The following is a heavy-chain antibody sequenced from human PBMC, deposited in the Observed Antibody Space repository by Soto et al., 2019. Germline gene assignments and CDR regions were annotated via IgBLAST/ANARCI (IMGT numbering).Heavy chain of an antibody. J-gene: IGHJ4*02. Sequence: QVQLVQSGAEVKKPGSSVKVSCKASGGTFSSYTISWVRQAPGQGLEWMGRIIPILGIANYAQKFRGRVTITADKSTSTAYMELSSLRSEDTAVYYCARGYCSGGSCYRFDYWGQGTLVTVSS. CDR3: ARGYCSGGSCYRFDY. CDR1: GGTFSSYT. D-gene: IGHD2-15*01. CDR2: IIPILGIA. V-gene: IGHV1-69*02.